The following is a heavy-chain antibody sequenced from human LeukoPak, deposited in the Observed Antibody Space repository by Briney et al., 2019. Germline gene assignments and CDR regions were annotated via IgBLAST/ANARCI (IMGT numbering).Heavy chain of an antibody. V-gene: IGHV4-39*01. D-gene: IGHD5-18*01. J-gene: IGHJ4*02. Sequence: PSETLSLTCTVSGGSISSSSYYWGWIRQPPGKGLEWIVSIYYSGSTYYNPSLKSRVTISVDTSKNQFSLKLSSVTAADTAVYYCARVVAAGPNTARRPLWGQGTLVTVSS. CDR2: IYYSGST. CDR3: ARVVAAGPNTARRPL. CDR1: GGSISSSSYY.